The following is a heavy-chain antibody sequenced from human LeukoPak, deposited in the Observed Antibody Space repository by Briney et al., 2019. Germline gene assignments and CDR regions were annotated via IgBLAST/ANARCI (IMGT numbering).Heavy chain of an antibody. J-gene: IGHJ4*02. V-gene: IGHV4-59*01. CDR3: ASRGYYYDSSGYRY. CDR2: IYSSGST. D-gene: IGHD3-22*01. Sequence: PSETLSLTCTVSGDSMNSNYWSWIRQPPGKGLEWIGWIYSSGSTNYNPSLKSRVTISVDTSKNQFSLKLSSATAADTAVYYCASRGYYYDSSGYRYWGQGTLVTVSS. CDR1: GDSMNSNY.